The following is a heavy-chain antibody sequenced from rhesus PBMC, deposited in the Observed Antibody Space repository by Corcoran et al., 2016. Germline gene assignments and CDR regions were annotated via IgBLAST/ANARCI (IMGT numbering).Heavy chain of an antibody. D-gene: IGHD3-16*01. CDR2: IYGGSTSS. V-gene: IGHV4S10*01. CDR1: GGSISDSYR. Sequence: QVQLQESGPGVVKPSETPSLTCAVSGGSISDSYRWSWIRQHPGKGLEWIGYIYGGSTSSNSNPSLSSRVTNSKDTSKTQFSLKVSSVTAADTAVYYCARDLDYSVGGGLDSWGQGVVVTVSS. J-gene: IGHJ6*01. CDR3: ARDLDYSVGGGLDS.